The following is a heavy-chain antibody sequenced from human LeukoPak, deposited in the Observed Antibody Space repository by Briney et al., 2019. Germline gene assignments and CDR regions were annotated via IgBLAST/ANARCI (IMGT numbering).Heavy chain of an antibody. CDR2: FSVSDQTT. CDR3: AAVIDY. CDR1: GFTFSSYA. J-gene: IGHJ4*02. Sequence: PGGTLRLSCAASGFTFSSYAMSWVRQAPGKGLEWVSGFSVSDQTTYYADSVKGRFTISRDNAKNSLYLQMNSLRAEDTAVYYCAAVIDYWGQGTLVTVSS. V-gene: IGHV3-23*01.